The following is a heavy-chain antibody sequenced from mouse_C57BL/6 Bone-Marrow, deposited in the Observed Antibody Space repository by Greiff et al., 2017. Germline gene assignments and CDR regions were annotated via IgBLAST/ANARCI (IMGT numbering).Heavy chain of an antibody. D-gene: IGHD1-1*01. CDR1: GFTFSSYA. J-gene: IGHJ4*01. CDR2: ISDGGSYT. Sequence: EVQVVESGGGLVKPGGSLKLSCAASGFTFSSYAMSWVRQTPEKRLEWVATISDGGSYTYYPDNVQGRFTISRDNAKNNLYLQMRHLKSEDTAMYYCARGPIYYYGSSPFYYAMDYGGQGTSVTVSS. CDR3: ARGPIYYYGSSPFYYAMDY. V-gene: IGHV5-4*01.